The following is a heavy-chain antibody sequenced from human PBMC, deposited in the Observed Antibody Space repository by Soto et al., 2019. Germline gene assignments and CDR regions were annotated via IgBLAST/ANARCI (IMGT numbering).Heavy chain of an antibody. Sequence: SETMSLARPVGRDSISRHYSNWIRQAPGKTLEWIGHVHSSGATNYNPSLRSRLTVSADTSRNQFSLKLTSVTAADTVIYYCSRVLDPGHSDYWGQGTLVTVSS. CDR3: SRVLDPGHSDY. CDR1: RDSISRHY. V-gene: IGHV4-59*11. CDR2: VHSSGAT. J-gene: IGHJ4*02.